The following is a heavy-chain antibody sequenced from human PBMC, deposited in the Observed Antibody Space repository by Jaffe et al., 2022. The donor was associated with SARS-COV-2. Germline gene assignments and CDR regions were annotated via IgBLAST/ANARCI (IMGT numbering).Heavy chain of an antibody. D-gene: IGHD1-26*01. CDR1: GGSISSGTYY. Sequence: QVQLQESGPGLVKPSQTLSLTCNVSGGSISSGTYYWSWIRQPAGKGLEWIGRIYTSGSTDYNPSLKSRVIISLDTSQNQFSLKLSSVSAADTAIYYCARDLGSGIYYYYYYGMDVWGQGTTVTVSS. V-gene: IGHV4-61*02. CDR3: ARDLGSGIYYYYYYGMDV. CDR2: IYTSGST. J-gene: IGHJ6*02.